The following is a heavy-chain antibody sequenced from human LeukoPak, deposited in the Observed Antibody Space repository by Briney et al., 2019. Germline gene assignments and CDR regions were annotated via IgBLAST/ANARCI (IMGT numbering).Heavy chain of an antibody. CDR2: ISAYNGNT. CDR3: ARDKGDIAVAGTILTTYYYGMDV. CDR1: GYTFTSYG. Sequence: PGASVKVSCKASGYTFTSYGISWVRQAPGQGLEWMGWISAYNGNTNYAQKLQGRVTMTTDTSTSTAYMELRSLRSDDTAVYYCARDKGDIAVAGTILTTYYYGMDVWGQGTTVTVSS. V-gene: IGHV1-18*01. J-gene: IGHJ6*02. D-gene: IGHD6-19*01.